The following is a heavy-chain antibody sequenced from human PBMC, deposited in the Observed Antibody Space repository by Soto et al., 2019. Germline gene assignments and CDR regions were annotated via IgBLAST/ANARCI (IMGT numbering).Heavy chain of an antibody. CDR1: GGSFSGYY. Sequence: SETLSLTCAVYGGSFSGYYWSWIRQPPGKGLEWIGEINHSGSTNYNPSLKSRVTISVDTSKNQFSLKLSSVTAADTAVYYCASVPSVAGNWGQGTLVTVSS. D-gene: IGHD6-19*01. V-gene: IGHV4-34*01. CDR3: ASVPSVAGN. J-gene: IGHJ4*02. CDR2: INHSGST.